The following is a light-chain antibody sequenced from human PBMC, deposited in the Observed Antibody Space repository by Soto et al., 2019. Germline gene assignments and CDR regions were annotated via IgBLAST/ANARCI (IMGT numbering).Light chain of an antibody. CDR2: GAS. CDR3: QQYGGSPRT. J-gene: IGKJ1*01. Sequence: EIVLTQSPGTLSLSPGEGATLPCRASQSISSNFLAWYQQKRGQAPRLLIHGASNRATVIPDRFSGSGSGTDVTLTITRLEPEDLAVYYCQQYGGSPRTFGQGTKVDIK. CDR1: QSISSNF. V-gene: IGKV3-20*01.